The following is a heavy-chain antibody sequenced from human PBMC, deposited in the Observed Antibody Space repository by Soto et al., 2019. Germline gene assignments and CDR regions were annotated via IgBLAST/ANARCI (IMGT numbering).Heavy chain of an antibody. J-gene: IGHJ5*02. V-gene: IGHV5-51*01. D-gene: IGHD3-22*01. CDR1: GYKFTSSW. CDR3: ARKDKSGYFNWFDP. Sequence: PGESLKISCRTSGYKFTSSWIAWVRQKPGKGLEWMGIIFPSDSGTRYSPSFQGQVTISADRSTSTVFLQWASLKASDTAVYFCARKDKSGYFNWFDPWGQGTLVTVSS. CDR2: IFPSDSGT.